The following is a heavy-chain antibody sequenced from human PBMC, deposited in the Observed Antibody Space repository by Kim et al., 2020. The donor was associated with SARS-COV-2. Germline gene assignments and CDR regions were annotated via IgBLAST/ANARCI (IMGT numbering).Heavy chain of an antibody. J-gene: IGHJ4*02. CDR3: ARTDYGDNYYFDY. V-gene: IGHV3-66*01. D-gene: IGHD4-17*01. CDR2: IYSGGST. CDR1: KFTVGSNY. Sequence: GGSLRLSCAASKFTVGSNYMTWVRQAPGKGLEWVSVIYSGGSTYYADSVKGRFTISRDNFKNTLFLQMNSLRAEDTAVYYCARTDYGDNYYFDYWGQGTL.